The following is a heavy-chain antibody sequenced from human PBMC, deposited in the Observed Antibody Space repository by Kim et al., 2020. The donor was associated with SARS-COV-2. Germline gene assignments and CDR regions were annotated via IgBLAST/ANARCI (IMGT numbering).Heavy chain of an antibody. CDR1: GFTFSSYG. Sequence: GGSLRLSCAASGFTFSSYGMHWVRQAPGKGLEWVAVISYDGSNKYYADSVKGRFTISRDNSKNTLYLQMNSLRAEDTAVYYCAKGARSIAALIHAFDIWGQGTMVTVSS. CDR2: ISYDGSNK. V-gene: IGHV3-30*18. CDR3: AKGARSIAALIHAFDI. J-gene: IGHJ3*02. D-gene: IGHD6-6*01.